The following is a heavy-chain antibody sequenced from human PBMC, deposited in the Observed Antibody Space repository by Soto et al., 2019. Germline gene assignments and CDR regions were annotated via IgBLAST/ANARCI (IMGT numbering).Heavy chain of an antibody. CDR3: AKGSRRLADRNWFDP. CDR2: ISGSGGST. CDR1: GFTFSSYA. D-gene: IGHD6-6*01. Sequence: PGGSLRLSCAASGFTFSSYAMSWARQAPGKGLEWVSAISGSGGSTYYADSVKGRFTISRDNSKNTLYLQMNSLRAEDTAVYYCAKGSRRLADRNWFDPWGQGTLVTVSS. J-gene: IGHJ5*02. V-gene: IGHV3-23*01.